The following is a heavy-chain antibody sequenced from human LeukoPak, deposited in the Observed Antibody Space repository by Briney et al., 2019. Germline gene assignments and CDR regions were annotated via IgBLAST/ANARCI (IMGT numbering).Heavy chain of an antibody. V-gene: IGHV1-46*01. J-gene: IGHJ4*02. D-gene: IGHD4-17*01. CDR3: ARDAVDYGPDY. Sequence: ASVKVSCKASGYTFTSYYMHWVRQAPGQGLDWMGIINPSGGSTSYAQKFQGRVTMTRDTSAGTVYMELSSLRSEDTAVYYCARDAVDYGPDYWGQGTLVTVSS. CDR2: INPSGGST. CDR1: GYTFTSYY.